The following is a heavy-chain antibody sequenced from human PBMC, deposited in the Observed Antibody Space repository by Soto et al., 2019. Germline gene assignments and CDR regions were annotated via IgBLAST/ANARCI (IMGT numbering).Heavy chain of an antibody. CDR3: ARKNLCSSSWCFDY. Sequence: ASVKVSCKASGYTFPDYGIHWVRQAPGQGLEWMGWINTYNGNTNYAQKLQGRVTMTTDTSTSTAYMELRSLRSDDTAVYYCARKNLCSSSWCFDYWGQGTLVTVSS. CDR1: GYTFPDYG. V-gene: IGHV1-18*01. J-gene: IGHJ4*02. CDR2: INTYNGNT. D-gene: IGHD6-13*01.